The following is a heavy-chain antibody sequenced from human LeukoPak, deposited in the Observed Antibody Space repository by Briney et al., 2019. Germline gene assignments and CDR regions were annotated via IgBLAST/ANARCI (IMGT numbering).Heavy chain of an antibody. CDR1: GFTFSSYS. D-gene: IGHD3-22*01. Sequence: GGSLRLSCAASGFTFSSYSMNWVRQAPGKGLEWVANIKQDGSEKYYVDSVKGRFTISRDNAKNSLYLQMNSLRAEDTAVYYCARAPKNYYDSSGYYRSVYYFDYWGQGTLVTVSS. CDR2: IKQDGSEK. CDR3: ARAPKNYYDSSGYYRSVYYFDY. V-gene: IGHV3-7*04. J-gene: IGHJ4*02.